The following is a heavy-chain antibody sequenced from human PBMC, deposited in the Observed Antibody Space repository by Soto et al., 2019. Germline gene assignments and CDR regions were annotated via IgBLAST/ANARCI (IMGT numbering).Heavy chain of an antibody. CDR2: ISHSGLR. J-gene: IGHJ5*02. CDR1: GVSISSGY. D-gene: IGHD1-26*01. V-gene: IGHV4-59*01. CDR3: ATSNTTCPGCYS. Sequence: SETLSLTCIVSGVSISSGYSSWIRQSPGKGLEWIGYISHSGLRHYRASLQSRLTMSVETPKNQFSLHLTSVTAADSAIYYCATSNTTCPGCYSWGQGTLVTVSS.